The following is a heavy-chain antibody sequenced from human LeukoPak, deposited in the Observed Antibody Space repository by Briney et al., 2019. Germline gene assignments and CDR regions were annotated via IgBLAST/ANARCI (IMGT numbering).Heavy chain of an antibody. Sequence: QAGGSLRLSCAASGFIFSSHGMNWVRQAPGKGLEWVSGISPNGVITYYADSVKGRFTISRDNSKGTVYLQMNSLRPEDTAVYYCAKDDAWLQYGNWGRGTLVTVSS. V-gene: IGHV3-23*01. CDR3: AKDDAWLQYGN. D-gene: IGHD5-24*01. J-gene: IGHJ4*02. CDR1: GFIFSSHG. CDR2: ISPNGVIT.